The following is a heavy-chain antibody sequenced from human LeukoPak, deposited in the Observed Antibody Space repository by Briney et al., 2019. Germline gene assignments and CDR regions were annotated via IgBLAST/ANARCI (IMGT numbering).Heavy chain of an antibody. J-gene: IGHJ4*02. D-gene: IGHD3-10*01. CDR2: IYYSGST. CDR1: GGSISSGGYY. Sequence: SQTLSLTFTVSGGSISSGGYYWSWIRQHPGKGLEWIGYIYYSGSTYYNPSLKSRVTISIDTSKNQFSLKLSSVTAADTAVYYCARDVYGPTDYWGQGTLVTVSS. V-gene: IGHV4-31*03. CDR3: ARDVYGPTDY.